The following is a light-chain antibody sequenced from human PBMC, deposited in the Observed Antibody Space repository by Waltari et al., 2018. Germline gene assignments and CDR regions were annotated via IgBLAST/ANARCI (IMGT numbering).Light chain of an antibody. Sequence: DIVMTQSPDSLAVSLGERATINCKSSQSVLYTSNNKNYLAWYQQKPGQPPKLLFYWAATRESGVPDRFSGSGSGTDFTLTISRLEPEDFAVYYCQQYGSSPWTFGQGTKVEIK. CDR3: QQYGSSPWT. J-gene: IGKJ1*01. CDR1: QSVLYTSNNKNY. CDR2: WAA. V-gene: IGKV4-1*01.